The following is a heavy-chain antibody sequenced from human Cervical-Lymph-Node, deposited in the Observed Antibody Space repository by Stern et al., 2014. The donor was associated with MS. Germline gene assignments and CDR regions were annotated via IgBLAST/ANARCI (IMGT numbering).Heavy chain of an antibody. V-gene: IGHV2-5*02. Sequence: QVTLKESGPALVKPTQTLTLTCTFSGFSLSTSGLGVGWIRQPPGEALEWLAYIYLDDQKRYSPSLKSRLTITKDASKKQVVLTLTNVDPVDTATYYCAHRTAGPFDYWGQGTLVTVSS. CDR3: AHRTAGPFDY. CDR1: GFSLSTSGLG. CDR2: IYLDDQK. J-gene: IGHJ4*02.